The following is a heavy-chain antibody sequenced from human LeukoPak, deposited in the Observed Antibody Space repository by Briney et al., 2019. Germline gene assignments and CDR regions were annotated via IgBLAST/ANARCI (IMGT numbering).Heavy chain of an antibody. CDR3: ASSSGSYSRYFDL. CDR2: ISSSSSSI. CDR1: GFTFSSYT. Sequence: GGSLRLSCAASGFTFSSYTMNWVRQAPGKGLEWVSYISSSSSSIYYADSVKGRFTISRDNAKNSLYLHMNSLRDEDTAVYYCASSSGSYSRYFDLWGRGTLGTVSS. D-gene: IGHD1-26*01. V-gene: IGHV3-48*02. J-gene: IGHJ2*01.